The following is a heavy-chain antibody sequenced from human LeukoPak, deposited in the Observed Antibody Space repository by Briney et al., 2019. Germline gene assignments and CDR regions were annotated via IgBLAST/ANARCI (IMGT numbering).Heavy chain of an antibody. CDR2: INPNSGGT. D-gene: IGHD6-19*01. CDR3: ARGDPSGYSSGWYY. CDR1: GYTFTGYY. V-gene: IGHV1-2*04. J-gene: IGHJ4*02. Sequence: ASVKVSCTASGYTFTGYYMHWVRQAPGQGLEWMGWINPNSGGTNYAQKFQGWVTMTRDTSISTAYMELSRLRSDDTAVYYCARGDPSGYSSGWYYWGQGTLVTVSS.